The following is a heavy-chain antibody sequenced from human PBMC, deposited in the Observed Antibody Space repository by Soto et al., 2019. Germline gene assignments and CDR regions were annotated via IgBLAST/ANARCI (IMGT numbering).Heavy chain of an antibody. J-gene: IGHJ3*02. CDR2: INPNSGGT. CDR1: GYTFTGSY. V-gene: IGHV1-2*04. Sequence: QVQLVQSGAEVKKPGASVKVSCKAPGYTFTGSYMHWVRQAPGQGLEWLGRINPNSGGTNYAQKFQGWVTMTRDTSISTAYMELSRLRSDDTAVYYCARVSTVTIAFDIWGQGTMVTVSS. D-gene: IGHD4-17*01. CDR3: ARVSTVTIAFDI.